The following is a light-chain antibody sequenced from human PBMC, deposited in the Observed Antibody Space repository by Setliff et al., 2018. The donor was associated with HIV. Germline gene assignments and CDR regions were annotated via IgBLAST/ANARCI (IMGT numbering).Light chain of an antibody. Sequence: QSALTQPPSASGSPGQAVTTSCTGTSSDVGSYNYVSWYQQHPGKAPQLMIFEVSKRPSGIPDRFSGSKSGNTASLTVSGLQAEDEADYYCSSYGGRNNWVFGGGTKVTVL. CDR2: EVS. J-gene: IGLJ3*02. CDR1: SSDVGSYNY. V-gene: IGLV2-8*01. CDR3: SSYGGRNNWV.